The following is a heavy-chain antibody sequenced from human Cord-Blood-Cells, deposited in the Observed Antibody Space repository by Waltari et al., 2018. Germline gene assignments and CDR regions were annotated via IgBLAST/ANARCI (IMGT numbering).Heavy chain of an antibody. CDR2: IYPGDSDP. V-gene: IGHV5-51*01. Sequence: EVQLVQSGAEVKKPGESLKISCKGSGYSFTSYWIGWVRQMPGKGLEWMGIIYPGDSDPDYSPSFQGQVTISADKSISTAYLQWSSLKASDTAIYYCARPFIVGATHDAFDIWGQGTMVTVSS. J-gene: IGHJ3*02. D-gene: IGHD1-26*01. CDR1: GYSFTSYW. CDR3: ARPFIVGATHDAFDI.